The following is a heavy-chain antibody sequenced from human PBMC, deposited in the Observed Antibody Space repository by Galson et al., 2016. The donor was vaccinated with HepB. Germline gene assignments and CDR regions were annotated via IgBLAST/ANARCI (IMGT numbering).Heavy chain of an antibody. CDR1: GFTVSNNY. J-gene: IGHJ6*02. Sequence: SLRLSCAASGFTVSNNYMSWVRQAPGKGLDWVSVIYSGGSTHYADSVKGRFTISRDNAKNSLYLQMNSLRAEDTAVYYCARDQNYCYGMDVWGQGTTVTVSS. V-gene: IGHV3-66*01. D-gene: IGHD2/OR15-2a*01. CDR2: IYSGGST. CDR3: ARDQNYCYGMDV.